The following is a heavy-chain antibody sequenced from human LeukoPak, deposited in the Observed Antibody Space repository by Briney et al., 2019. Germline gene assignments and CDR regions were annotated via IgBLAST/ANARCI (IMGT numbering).Heavy chain of an antibody. CDR1: GATFSSYA. V-gene: IGHV1-69*13. CDR2: SIPIFGAA. CDR3: AGDPYGSGSYTPYKWFDP. J-gene: IGHJ5*02. D-gene: IGHD3-10*01. Sequence: GASVKLSCKASGATFSSYAISWVRQPPGQGLEWMGGSIPIFGAANYAQKFQGRGTITADESTSTAYMELSSLRSEDTAVYYCAGDPYGSGSYTPYKWFDPWGQGTLVTVSS.